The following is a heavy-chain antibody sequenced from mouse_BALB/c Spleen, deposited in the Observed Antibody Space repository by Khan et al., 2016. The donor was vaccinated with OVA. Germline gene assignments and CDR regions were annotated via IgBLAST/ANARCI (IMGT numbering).Heavy chain of an antibody. D-gene: IGHD1-1*01. CDR2: TNPTNGRT. V-gene: IGHV1S81*02. J-gene: IGHJ2*01. CDR3: ARNKKIVATYFDY. Sequence: QVQLQQPGAELAKAGASVKMSCKASGYTFTSYWMHWVKQRLGQGLEWFAETNPTNGRTYYNEKFKSKATLTVDKSSSTAYMLLSGPTFEDSAIYYCARNKKIVATYFDYWGQGTTLTVSS. CDR1: GYTFTSYW.